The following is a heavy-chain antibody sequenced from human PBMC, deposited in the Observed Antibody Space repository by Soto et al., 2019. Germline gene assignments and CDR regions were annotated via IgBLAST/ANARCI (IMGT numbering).Heavy chain of an antibody. V-gene: IGHV1-58*01. J-gene: IGHJ3*02. CDR1: GFTFTSSA. D-gene: IGHD6-19*01. CDR2: IVVGSGNT. CDR3: AAAYSSGWYGIDAFAI. Sequence: QMQLVQSGPEVKKPGTSVKVSCKASGFTFTSSAVQWVRQARGQRLEWIGWIVVGSGNTNYAQKFQERVTITRETSTSKAYMELSSLRSEDTAVYYCAAAYSSGWYGIDAFAIWGQGTMVTVSS.